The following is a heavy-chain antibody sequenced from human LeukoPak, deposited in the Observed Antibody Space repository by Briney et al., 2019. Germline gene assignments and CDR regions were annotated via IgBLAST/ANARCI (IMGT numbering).Heavy chain of an antibody. D-gene: IGHD2-2*01. CDR3: AKGPLRGTAAAIDY. CDR1: GFSFTNYW. V-gene: IGHV3-30*18. Sequence: PGGSLRLSCAASGFSFTNYWMHWVRQAPGKGLEWVAVISYDGRNKHYPDSVEGRFTISRDISTDTLWLQMDSLRTEDTAVYYCAKGPLRGTAAAIDYWGQGTLVTVSS. CDR2: ISYDGRNK. J-gene: IGHJ4*02.